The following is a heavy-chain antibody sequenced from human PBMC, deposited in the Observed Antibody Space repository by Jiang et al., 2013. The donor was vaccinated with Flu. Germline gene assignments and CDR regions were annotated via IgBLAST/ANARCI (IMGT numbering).Heavy chain of an antibody. V-gene: IGHV4-38-2*02. Sequence: GPGLVKPSETLSLTCTVSGYSISSGYYWGWIRQPPGKGLEWIGSIYHSGSTYYNPSLKSRVTISVDTSKNQFSLKLSSVTAADTAVYYCAREGTELRYFDWWGQGTLVTVSS. D-gene: IGHD3-9*01. CDR3: AREGTELRYFDW. CDR1: GYSISSGYY. J-gene: IGHJ4*02. CDR2: IYHSGST.